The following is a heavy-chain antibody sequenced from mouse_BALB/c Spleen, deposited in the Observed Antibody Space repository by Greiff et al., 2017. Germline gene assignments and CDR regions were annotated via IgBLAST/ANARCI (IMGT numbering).Heavy chain of an antibody. J-gene: IGHJ4*01. V-gene: IGHV3-2*02. CDR2: ISYSGST. CDR3: ARGDGYYGMDY. CDR1: GYSITSDYA. D-gene: IGHD2-3*01. Sequence: VQLKQSGPGLVKPSQSLSLTCTVTGYSITSDYAWNWIRQFPGNKLEWMGYISYSGSTSYNPSLKSRISITRDTSKNQFFLQLNSVTTEDTATYYCARGDGYYGMDYWGQGTSVTVSS.